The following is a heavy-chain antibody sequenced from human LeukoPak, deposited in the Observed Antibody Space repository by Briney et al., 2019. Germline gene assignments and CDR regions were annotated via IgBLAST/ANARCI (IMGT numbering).Heavy chain of an antibody. J-gene: IGHJ4*02. CDR2: ISAYNGNT. V-gene: IGHV1-18*04. Sequence: GASVKVSCKASGYTFTSYYMHWVRQAPGQGIEWMGWISAYNGNTKYAQKLQGRVTVTTDTSTSTAYMELRSLRSDDTAVYYCARDRYEYYYDSSGYLFDYWGQGTLVTVSS. CDR3: ARDRYEYYYDSSGYLFDY. D-gene: IGHD3-22*01. CDR1: GYTFTSYY.